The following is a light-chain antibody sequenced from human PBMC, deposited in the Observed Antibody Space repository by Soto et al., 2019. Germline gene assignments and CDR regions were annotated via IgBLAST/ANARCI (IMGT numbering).Light chain of an antibody. Sequence: QSVLTQPPSASGTPGQRVTISCSGSSSNIGSNYVYWYQQLPGTAPKLLIYRNNQRPSGVPDRFSGSKSGTSASLAISGHRSEDEADYYCAAWDDSLSGPWVFGGGTKRTVL. CDR2: RNN. CDR1: SSNIGSNY. J-gene: IGLJ3*02. V-gene: IGLV1-47*01. CDR3: AAWDDSLSGPWV.